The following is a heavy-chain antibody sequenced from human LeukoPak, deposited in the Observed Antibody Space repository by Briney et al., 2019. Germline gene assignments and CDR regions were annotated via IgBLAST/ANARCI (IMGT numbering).Heavy chain of an antibody. J-gene: IGHJ5*02. CDR1: GGSISSYY. V-gene: IGHV4-59*08. D-gene: IGHD6-13*01. Sequence: SETLSLTCTVSGGSISSYYWSWIRQPPGKGLEWIGYIYYSGSTNYNPSLKSRVTISVDTSKNQFSLKLSSVTAADTAVYYCARGPYSSSWSTFYNWFDPWGQGTLVTVSS. CDR3: ARGPYSSSWSTFYNWFDP. CDR2: IYYSGST.